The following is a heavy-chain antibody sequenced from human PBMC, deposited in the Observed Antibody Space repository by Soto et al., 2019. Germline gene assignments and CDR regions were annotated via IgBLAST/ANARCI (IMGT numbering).Heavy chain of an antibody. J-gene: IGHJ6*02. Sequence: GGSLRLSCAASGFTFSSYGMHWVRQAPGKGLEWVAVIWYDGSNKYYADSVKGRFTTSRDNSKNTLYLQMNSLRAEDTAVYYCARDWVPYYDFWSGYYYYGMDVWGQGTTVTVSS. D-gene: IGHD3-3*01. V-gene: IGHV3-33*01. CDR1: GFTFSSYG. CDR3: ARDWVPYYDFWSGYYYYGMDV. CDR2: IWYDGSNK.